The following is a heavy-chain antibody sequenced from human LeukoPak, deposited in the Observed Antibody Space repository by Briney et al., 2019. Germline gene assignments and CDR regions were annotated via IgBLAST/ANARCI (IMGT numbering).Heavy chain of an antibody. CDR2: IYPGDSDT. CDR3: ARPHSSSSFWFDP. CDR1: GYSLTSYW. J-gene: IGHJ5*02. Sequence: GESLKISCKGSGYSLTSYWIGWVRQMPGKGLEWMGIIYPGDSDTRYSPSFQGQVTISADKSISTAYLQWSSLKASDTAMYYCARPHSSSSFWFDPWGQGTLVTVSS. D-gene: IGHD6-6*01. V-gene: IGHV5-51*01.